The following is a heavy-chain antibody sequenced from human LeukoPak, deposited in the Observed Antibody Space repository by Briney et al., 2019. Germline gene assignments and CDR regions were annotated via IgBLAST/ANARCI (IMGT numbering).Heavy chain of an antibody. CDR3: ARDFSLETV. CDR1: GFTFSSYA. D-gene: IGHD1-1*01. J-gene: IGHJ4*02. V-gene: IGHV3-21*01. Sequence: PGGSLRLSCAASGFTFSSYAMSWVRQAPGKGLEWVSSISSSSSYIYYADSVKGRFTISRDNAKNSLYLLMNSLRAEDTAVYYCARDFSLETVWGQGTLVTVSS. CDR2: ISSSSSYI.